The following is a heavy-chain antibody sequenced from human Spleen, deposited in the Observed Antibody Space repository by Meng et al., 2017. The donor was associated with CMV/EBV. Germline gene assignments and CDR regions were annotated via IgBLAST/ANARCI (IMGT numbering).Heavy chain of an antibody. CDR3: ANQNDFSSGYYIHGH. CDR1: GGTLSNYA. CDR2: IVPVLGVG. Sequence: SVKVSCKASGGTLSNYAISWVRQAPGQGLEWMGGIVPVLGVGEYAHKFQGRVTITADKSTTTVYMELSSLRSEDTAVYYCANQNDFSSGYYIHGHWGQGTLVTVSS. V-gene: IGHV1-69*10. D-gene: IGHD3-3*01. J-gene: IGHJ4*02.